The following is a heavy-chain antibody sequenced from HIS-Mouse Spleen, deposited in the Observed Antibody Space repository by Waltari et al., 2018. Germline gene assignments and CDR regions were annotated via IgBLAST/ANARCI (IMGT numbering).Heavy chain of an antibody. D-gene: IGHD3-3*01. CDR3: ARAPTGFLEWFDAFDI. CDR1: GGSISCCSYY. V-gene: IGHV4-39*07. J-gene: IGHJ3*02. CDR2: IYYSGST. Sequence: QLQLQESGPGLVKPSETLSLTCTVSGGSISCCSYYCGWLRQPPGKGLEWIGSIYYSGSTYYNPSLKSRVTISVDTSKNQFSLKLSSVTAADTAVYYCARAPTGFLEWFDAFDIWGQGTMVTVSS.